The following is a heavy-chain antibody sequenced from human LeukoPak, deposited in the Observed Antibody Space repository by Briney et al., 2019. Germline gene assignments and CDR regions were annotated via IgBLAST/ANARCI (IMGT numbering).Heavy chain of an antibody. J-gene: IGHJ4*02. CDR1: GYTFSGTGWY. Sequence: ASVKVSCKASGYTFSGTGWYLYWLRQAPGQGLECMGWIYPYTGASHYAQKFQGRVAMTRDTSISTAYMELSRLRPDDTAVYYCARDGPAQMVDFDYWGQGTLVTVSS. D-gene: IGHD3-10*01. CDR3: ARDGPAQMVDFDY. CDR2: IYPYTGAS. V-gene: IGHV1-2*02.